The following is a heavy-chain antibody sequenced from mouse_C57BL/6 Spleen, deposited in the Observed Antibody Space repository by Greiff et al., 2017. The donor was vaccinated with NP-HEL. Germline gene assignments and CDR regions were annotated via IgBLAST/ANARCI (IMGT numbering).Heavy chain of an antibody. CDR3: ARTPFDYYYGSLDY. CDR2: IYPRSGNT. V-gene: IGHV1-81*01. Sequence: VQWVESGAELARPGASVKLSCKASGYTFTSYGISWVKQRTGQGLEWIGEIYPRSGNTYYNEKFKGKATLTADKSSSTAYMELRSLTSEDSAVYFCARTPFDYYYGSLDYWGQGTTLTVPS. D-gene: IGHD1-1*01. CDR1: GYTFTSYG. J-gene: IGHJ2*01.